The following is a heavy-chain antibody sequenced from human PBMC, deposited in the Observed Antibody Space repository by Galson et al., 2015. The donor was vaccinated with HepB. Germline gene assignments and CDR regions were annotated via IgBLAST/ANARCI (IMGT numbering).Heavy chain of an antibody. D-gene: IGHD3-16*01. CDR2: IWYDRSDR. CDR1: GFTFSSYG. Sequence: SLRLSCAASGFTFSSYGMHWVRRAPGKGLEWVAFIWYDRSDRYYADSVKGRFSISRDTSKNMLYLQMDSLTAEDTGLYFCAKGYGLFDSWAQGILVTVSS. J-gene: IGHJ5*01. CDR3: AKGYGLFDS. V-gene: IGHV3-33*06.